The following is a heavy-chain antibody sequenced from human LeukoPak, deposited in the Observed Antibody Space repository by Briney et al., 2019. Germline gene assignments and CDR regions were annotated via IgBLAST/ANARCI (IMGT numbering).Heavy chain of an antibody. V-gene: IGHV1-2*02. D-gene: IGHD3-9*01. Sequence: GASVKVSCKASGYTFTSYYMHWVRQAPGQGLEWMGWINPKNGGTNYKEKFQGRVTMTRDTSISTVYMELSGLRPDDTAVYYCARPRYVRSPTCVDSWGQGTLVTVSS. CDR2: INPKNGGT. CDR1: GYTFTSYY. CDR3: ARPRYVRSPTCVDS. J-gene: IGHJ4*02.